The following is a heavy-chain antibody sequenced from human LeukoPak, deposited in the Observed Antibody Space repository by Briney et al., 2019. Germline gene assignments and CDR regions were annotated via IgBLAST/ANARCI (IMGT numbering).Heavy chain of an antibody. CDR1: GYTFTSYG. J-gene: IGHJ4*02. V-gene: IGHV1-8*01. D-gene: IGHD3-3*01. Sequence: ASVKVSCKASGYTFTSYGINWVRQATGQGLEWMGWMNPNSGNTGYAQKFQGRVTMTRNTSISTAYMELSSLRSEDTAVYYCAKDVTWYYDFWSGYYTPFDYWGQGTLVTVSS. CDR2: MNPNSGNT. CDR3: AKDVTWYYDFWSGYYTPFDY.